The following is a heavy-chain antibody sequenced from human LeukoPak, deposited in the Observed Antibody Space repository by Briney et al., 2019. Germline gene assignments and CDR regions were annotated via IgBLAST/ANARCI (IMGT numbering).Heavy chain of an antibody. Sequence: GGSLRLSCAASGFTFDDYAMHWVRQAPGKGLEWVSFIYSDNTHYSDSVKGRFTISRDNSKNTLYLQMNSLRAEDTAVYYCARRAGAYSHPYDYWGQGTLVTVSS. V-gene: IGHV3-53*01. CDR2: IYSDNT. D-gene: IGHD4/OR15-4a*01. CDR3: ARRAGAYSHPYDY. J-gene: IGHJ4*02. CDR1: GFTFDDYA.